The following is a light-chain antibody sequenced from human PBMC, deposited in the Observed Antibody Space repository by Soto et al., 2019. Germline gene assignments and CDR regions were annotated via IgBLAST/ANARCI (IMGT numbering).Light chain of an antibody. V-gene: IGKV1-39*01. CDR2: IAS. Sequence: DIHMTQSPSSLSASVGDRVTITCRASQSISNYLKWYQQKPGKAPNLLIYIASNLHSGVPSRFSGSGSGTDFTLTIISLQTEDFATYYCQQSYSTPYTFGQGTKLDIK. J-gene: IGKJ2*01. CDR1: QSISNY. CDR3: QQSYSTPYT.